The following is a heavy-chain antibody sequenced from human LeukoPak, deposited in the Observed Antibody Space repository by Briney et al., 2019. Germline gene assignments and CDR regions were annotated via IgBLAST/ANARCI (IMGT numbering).Heavy chain of an antibody. Sequence: GVSLRLSCAASGFTFSSYGMHWVRQAPGKGLEWVAVIWYDGSNKYYADSVKGRFTISRDNSKNTLYLQMNSLRAEDTAVYYCARVYGSGSPFDYWGQGTLVTVSS. J-gene: IGHJ4*02. CDR1: GFTFSSYG. CDR2: IWYDGSNK. V-gene: IGHV3-33*01. CDR3: ARVYGSGSPFDY. D-gene: IGHD3-10*01.